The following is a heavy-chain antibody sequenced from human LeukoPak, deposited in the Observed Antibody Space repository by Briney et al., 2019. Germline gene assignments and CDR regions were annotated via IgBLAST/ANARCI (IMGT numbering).Heavy chain of an antibody. V-gene: IGHV3-23*01. J-gene: IGHJ6*03. Sequence: SGGSLRLSCAASGFTFSSYAMSWVRQAPGKGLEWVSAISGSGGSTYYADSVKGRFTISRDNSKNTLYMQMNSLRAEDTAVYYCAKGRPGTSYYMDVWGKGITVTVSS. D-gene: IGHD1-7*01. CDR1: GFTFSSYA. CDR3: AKGRPGTSYYMDV. CDR2: ISGSGGST.